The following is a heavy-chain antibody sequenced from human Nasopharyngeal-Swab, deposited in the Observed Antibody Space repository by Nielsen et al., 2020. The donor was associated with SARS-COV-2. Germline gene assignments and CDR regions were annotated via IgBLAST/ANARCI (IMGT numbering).Heavy chain of an antibody. CDR1: GYSFTNFW. D-gene: IGHD3-22*01. Sequence: KVSCKGSGYSFTNFWIAWVRQMPGKGLEWMGIIYPDDSDTRYSPSFQGHISISADTSISTAFLHWSSLTASDTAVYYCARTAIEGGYYRCDAFDIGGQGTMVTGSS. V-gene: IGHV5-51*01. J-gene: IGHJ3*02. CDR3: ARTAIEGGYYRCDAFDI. CDR2: IYPDDSDT.